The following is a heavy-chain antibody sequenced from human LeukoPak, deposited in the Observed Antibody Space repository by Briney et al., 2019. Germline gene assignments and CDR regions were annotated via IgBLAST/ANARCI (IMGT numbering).Heavy chain of an antibody. J-gene: IGHJ3*02. Sequence: GASVKVSCKASGRTFSSYAISWVRQAPGQGLEWMGRIIPILGIANYAQKFQGRVTITADKSTSTAYMELSSLRSEDTAVYYCARSEIPREDGFDIWGQGTMLTVSS. CDR2: IIPILGIA. CDR1: GRTFSSYA. V-gene: IGHV1-69*04. CDR3: ARSEIPREDGFDI. D-gene: IGHD5-24*01.